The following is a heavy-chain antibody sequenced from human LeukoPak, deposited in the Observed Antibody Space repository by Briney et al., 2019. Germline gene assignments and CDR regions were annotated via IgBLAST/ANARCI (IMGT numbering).Heavy chain of an antibody. Sequence: GGSLRLSCAASGFTFSSYGIHWVRQAPGKGLEWVAVISYDESNKYYADSVTGRFTISRDDSKNTLYLQMNSLKTEDTAVYYCTTGPEGWGQGTLVTVSS. CDR2: ISYDESNK. V-gene: IGHV3-33*05. CDR3: TTGPEG. J-gene: IGHJ4*02. D-gene: IGHD1-14*01. CDR1: GFTFSSYG.